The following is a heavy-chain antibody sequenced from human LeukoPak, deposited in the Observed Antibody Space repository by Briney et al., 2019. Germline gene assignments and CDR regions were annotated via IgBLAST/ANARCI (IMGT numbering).Heavy chain of an antibody. CDR3: ARVTIAAAGIEGWFDP. CDR2: IYYSGIT. J-gene: IGHJ5*02. CDR1: GGSISSFY. V-gene: IGHV4-59*01. D-gene: IGHD6-13*01. Sequence: SETLSLTCTVSGGSISSFYWSWIRQPPGKGPEWIAYIYYSGITNYNPSLKSRATISVDTSKKQFSLKLSSVTAADTAVYYCARVTIAAAGIEGWFDPWGQGTLVTVSS.